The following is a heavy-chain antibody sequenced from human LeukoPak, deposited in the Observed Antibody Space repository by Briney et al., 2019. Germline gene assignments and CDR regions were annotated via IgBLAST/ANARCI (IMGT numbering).Heavy chain of an antibody. V-gene: IGHV1-2*02. Sequence: ASVKVSCKASGYTFTGYYMHWVRQAPGQGLEWMGWINPNSGGTNYAQKFQGRATMTRDTSISTAYMELSRLRSDDTAVYYCARELDYYGSGSYWGQGTLVTVSS. CDR3: ARELDYYGSGSY. D-gene: IGHD3-10*01. CDR1: GYTFTGYY. J-gene: IGHJ4*02. CDR2: INPNSGGT.